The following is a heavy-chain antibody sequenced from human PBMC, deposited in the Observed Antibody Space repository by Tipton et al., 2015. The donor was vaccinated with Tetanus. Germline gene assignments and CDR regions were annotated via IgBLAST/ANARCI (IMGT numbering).Heavy chain of an antibody. D-gene: IGHD5-12*01. CDR1: GGSFSGYY. CDR2: IDHRGNT. V-gene: IGHV4-34*01. CDR3: AFHVYRGFCFDP. J-gene: IGHJ5*02. Sequence: GLVKPSETLSLTCAVDGGSFSGYYWSWIRQPPGKGLEWIGQIDHRGNTNFNPSLKSRVTMSVDTSQNQISLRVTSVTAADTAVYYCAFHVYRGFCFDPWGQGTLVTVSS.